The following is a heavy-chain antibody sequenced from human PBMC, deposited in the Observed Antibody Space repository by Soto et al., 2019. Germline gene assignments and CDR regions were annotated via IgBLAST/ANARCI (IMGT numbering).Heavy chain of an antibody. CDR1: GYTFTSYG. D-gene: IGHD4-17*01. Sequence: ASVKVSCKASGYTFTSYGISWVRQAPGQGLEWMGWISAYNGNTNYAQKLQGRVTMTTDTSTSTAYMELRSLRSDDKAVYYCARDLKSTGTHPMDVWGQGTTVTVSS. CDR3: ARDLKSTGTHPMDV. CDR2: ISAYNGNT. J-gene: IGHJ6*02. V-gene: IGHV1-18*01.